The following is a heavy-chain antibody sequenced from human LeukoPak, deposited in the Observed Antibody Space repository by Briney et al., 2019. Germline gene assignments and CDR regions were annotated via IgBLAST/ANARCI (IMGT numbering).Heavy chain of an antibody. D-gene: IGHD6-19*01. Sequence: GGSLRLSCAASGLTFSSYRMNWARQAPGKGLEGVSSITSIISYIFYADSVKGRFTISRDNAKNSLYLQMNSLRAEDTAVYYCARASGWYERGPDYYYYYMDVWGKGTTVTVSS. CDR1: GLTFSSYR. CDR2: ITSIISYI. V-gene: IGHV3-21*01. CDR3: ARASGWYERGPDYYYYYMDV. J-gene: IGHJ6*03.